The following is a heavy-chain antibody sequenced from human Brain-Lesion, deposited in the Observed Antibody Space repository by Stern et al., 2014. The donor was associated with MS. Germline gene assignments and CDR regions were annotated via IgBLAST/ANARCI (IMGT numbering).Heavy chain of an antibody. CDR3: ASRWSGTYYGQNWFDP. D-gene: IGHD1-26*01. J-gene: IGHJ5*02. V-gene: IGHV4-31*03. CDR1: GDSINSGGHY. Sequence: QVQLQESGPGLVKPSQTLSLTCTVSGDSINSGGHYWSWIRQRPGKGLEWIGYLYNSGATFYSPSLKGRVTISLDTSKNQFSLTLSSVTAADTAIYYCASRWSGTYYGQNWFDPWGQGMLVTVSS. CDR2: LYNSGAT.